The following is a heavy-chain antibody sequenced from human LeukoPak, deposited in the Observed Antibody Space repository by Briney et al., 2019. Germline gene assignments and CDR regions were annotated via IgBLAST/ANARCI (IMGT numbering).Heavy chain of an antibody. V-gene: IGHV4-39*07. CDR3: ARGYSSGRPFDY. CDR2: IYYSGST. J-gene: IGHJ4*02. D-gene: IGHD6-19*01. Sequence: SETLSLTCTVSGGSISSSGYYWGWIRQPPGKGLEWIGSIYYSGSTYYNPSLKSRVTISVDTSKNQFSLKLSSVTAADTAVYYCARGYSSGRPFDYWGQGTLVTVSS. CDR1: GGSISSSGYY.